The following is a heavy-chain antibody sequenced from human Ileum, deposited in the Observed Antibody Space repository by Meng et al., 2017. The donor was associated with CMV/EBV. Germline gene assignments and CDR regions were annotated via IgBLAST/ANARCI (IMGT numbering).Heavy chain of an antibody. J-gene: IGHJ4*02. V-gene: IGHV3-21*01. Sequence: LRVSCEASGFTLSSYSRNWVRQAPGKGLEWVSSISSSSSYIYYADSVKGRFTISRDNAKNSLYLQMNSLRAEDTAVYYCARVSSGGYWGQGTLVTVSS. D-gene: IGHD3-10*01. CDR2: ISSSSSYI. CDR1: GFTLSSYS. CDR3: ARVSSGGY.